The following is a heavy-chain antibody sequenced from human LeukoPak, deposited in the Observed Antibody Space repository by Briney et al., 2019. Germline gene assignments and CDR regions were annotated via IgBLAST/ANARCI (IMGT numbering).Heavy chain of an antibody. CDR2: ISSSSHSI. J-gene: IGHJ4*02. V-gene: IGHV3-48*01. D-gene: IGHD1-26*01. CDR3: ATGGGSYCFDY. Sequence: GGSLRLSCAASGFAFGNYNMNWVRQAPGKGLEWVSYISSSSHSIYYADSVKGRFTVSRDNAQDSLYLQMNSLRAEDTAVYYCATGGGSYCFDYWGQGTLVTVSS. CDR1: GFAFGNYN.